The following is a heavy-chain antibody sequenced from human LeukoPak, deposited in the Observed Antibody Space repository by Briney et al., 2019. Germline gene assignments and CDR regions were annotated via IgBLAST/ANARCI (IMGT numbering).Heavy chain of an antibody. CDR1: GGSISSYY. Sequence: PETLSLTCTVSGGSISSYYWSWIRQPPGKGLEWIGYIYYTGSTNYNPSLKSRVTISVDTSKNQFSLNLSSVTAADTAVYYCATTTVRGGYDYWGQGTLVTVSS. CDR2: IYYTGST. J-gene: IGHJ4*02. V-gene: IGHV4-59*01. D-gene: IGHD4-11*01. CDR3: ATTTVRGGYDY.